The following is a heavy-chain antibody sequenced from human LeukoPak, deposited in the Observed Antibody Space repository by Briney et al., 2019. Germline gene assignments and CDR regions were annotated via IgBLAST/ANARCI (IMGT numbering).Heavy chain of an antibody. CDR2: ISGSGGST. J-gene: IGHJ4*02. D-gene: IGHD5-24*01. Sequence: LAGGSLRLSCAASGFTFSSYAMSWVRQAPGKGLEWVSAISGSGGSTYYADSVKGRFTISRDNSKNTLYLQMNSLRAEDTAVYYCAKDLWDDGYTYRFDYWGQGTLVTVSS. CDR3: AKDLWDDGYTYRFDY. V-gene: IGHV3-23*01. CDR1: GFTFSSYA.